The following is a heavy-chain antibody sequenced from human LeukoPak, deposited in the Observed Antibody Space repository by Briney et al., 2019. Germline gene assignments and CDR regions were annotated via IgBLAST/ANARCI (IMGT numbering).Heavy chain of an antibody. CDR3: ARDLYYYGSGSYYEVFDV. V-gene: IGHV1-18*01. J-gene: IGHJ3*01. CDR1: SYTFSTYG. D-gene: IGHD3-10*01. Sequence: ASVKVSCKASSYTFSTYGISWVRQAPGQGLEWMGWISAYKGNTYYAQKLQGRVTMTTDTSTSTAYMELRSLRSDDTAIYYCARDLYYYGSGSYYEVFDVWGQGTMVTVSS. CDR2: ISAYKGNT.